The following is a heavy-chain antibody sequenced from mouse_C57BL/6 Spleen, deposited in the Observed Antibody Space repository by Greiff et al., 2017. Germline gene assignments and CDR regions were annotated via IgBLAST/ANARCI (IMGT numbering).Heavy chain of an antibody. CDR3: ARSTAQATLDY. J-gene: IGHJ2*01. V-gene: IGHV1-82*01. Sequence: QVQLKESGPELVKPGASVKISCKASGYAFSSSWMNWVKQRPGKGLEWIGRIYPGDGDTNYNGKFKGKATLTADKSSSTAYMQLSSLTSEDSAVYFGARSTAQATLDYWGQGTTLTVSS. D-gene: IGHD3-2*02. CDR2: IYPGDGDT. CDR1: GYAFSSSW.